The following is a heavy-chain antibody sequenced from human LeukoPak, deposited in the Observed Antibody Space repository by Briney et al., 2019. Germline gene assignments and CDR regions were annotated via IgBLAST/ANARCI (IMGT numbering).Heavy chain of an antibody. J-gene: IGHJ5*02. Sequence: GRSLRLSCAPSGFTFSSYGMHWVREAPGKGLDWVAVISYDVSNKYFADSVKGRFTISRDNSKNTLYLQMNSLRAEDTAVYYCTRAMALTTPFDPWGQGTLVTVSS. D-gene: IGHD4/OR15-4a*01. CDR2: ISYDVSNK. V-gene: IGHV3-30*03. CDR3: TRAMALTTPFDP. CDR1: GFTFSSYG.